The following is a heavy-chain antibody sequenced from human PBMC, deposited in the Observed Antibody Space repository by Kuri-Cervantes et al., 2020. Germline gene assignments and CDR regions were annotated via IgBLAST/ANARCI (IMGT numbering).Heavy chain of an antibody. Sequence: KVSCKGSGYSFTSYWIVWVRQMPGKGLEWMGIIYPGNSDTRYSPSFQGQVTITADKSISTAYLQWSSLKASDTAMYYCAVKGYSYGTYYYYGMDVWGQGTTVTVSS. CDR3: AVKGYSYGTYYYYGMDV. D-gene: IGHD5-18*01. CDR1: GYSFTSYW. CDR2: IYPGNSDT. J-gene: IGHJ6*02. V-gene: IGHV5-51*01.